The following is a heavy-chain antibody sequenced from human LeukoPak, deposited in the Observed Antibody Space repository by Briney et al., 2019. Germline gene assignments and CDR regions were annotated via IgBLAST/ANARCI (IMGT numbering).Heavy chain of an antibody. CDR2: ISWNSGSI. V-gene: IGHV3-9*01. CDR1: GFTFSSYA. CDR3: AKDREGSGWFFDY. Sequence: GGSLRLSCAASGFTFSSYAMSWVRQAPGKGLEWVSGISWNSGSIGYADSVKGRFTISRDNAKNSLYLQMNSLRAEDTALYYCAKDREGSGWFFDYWGQGTLVTVSS. D-gene: IGHD6-19*01. J-gene: IGHJ4*02.